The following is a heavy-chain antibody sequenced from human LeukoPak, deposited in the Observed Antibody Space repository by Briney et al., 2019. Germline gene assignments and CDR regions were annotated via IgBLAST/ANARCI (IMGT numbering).Heavy chain of an antibody. CDR2: INPNRGGT. D-gene: IGHD5-18*01. J-gene: IGHJ4*02. CDR1: GYTFSVYH. V-gene: IGHV1-2*02. CDR3: ASGYRFRN. Sequence: ASVKVSCKASGYTFSVYHMHLVRQAPGQGLEWMGWINPNRGGTDYAQKFQGRVTMTRDTSISTAYMELGRLRYDDTAVYYCASGYRFRNWGQGTLVTVSS.